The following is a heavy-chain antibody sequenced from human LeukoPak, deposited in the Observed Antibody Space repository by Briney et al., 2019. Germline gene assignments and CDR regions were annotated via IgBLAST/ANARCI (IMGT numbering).Heavy chain of an antibody. CDR2: INQDSSEK. V-gene: IGHV3-7*01. Sequence: GGSLRLSCVAAGITFRNYWMSWVRQAPGKGLEWVANINQDSSEKYYVDSVKGRFTISRDNAKNSLYLQLNTLRPEVTAVYYCVQGWRDNWGQGTLVTVSS. D-gene: IGHD2-15*01. CDR1: GITFRNYW. J-gene: IGHJ4*02. CDR3: VQGWRDN.